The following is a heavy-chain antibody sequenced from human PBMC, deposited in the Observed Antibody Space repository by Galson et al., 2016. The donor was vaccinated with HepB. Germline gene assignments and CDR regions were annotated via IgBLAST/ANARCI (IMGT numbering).Heavy chain of an antibody. CDR2: IYDCGST. CDR1: GGSISSYY. D-gene: IGHD4-17*01. V-gene: IGHV4-59*01. J-gene: IGHJ4*02. Sequence: SETLSLTCTVSGGSISSYYWSWIRQPPGKGLEWIGYIYDCGSTNYNPSLKSRVTISVDTSKNQFSLMLSSVTAADTAAYYCARDAAEYGDYVVAGYWGQGTLVTVSS. CDR3: ARDAAEYGDYVVAGY.